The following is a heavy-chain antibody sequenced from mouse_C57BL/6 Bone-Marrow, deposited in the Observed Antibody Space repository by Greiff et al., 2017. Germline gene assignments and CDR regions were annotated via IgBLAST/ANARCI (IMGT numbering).Heavy chain of an antibody. CDR3: ARGFITTVVATEYFDV. J-gene: IGHJ1*03. Sequence: VQLQQSGAELVKPGASVKLSCKASGYTFTSYWMHWVKQRPGRGLEWIGRIDPNSGGTKYNEKFKSKATLTVDKPSSTAYMQLSSLTSEDSAVYYCARGFITTVVATEYFDVWGTGTTVTVSS. CDR1: GYTFTSYW. V-gene: IGHV1-72*01. D-gene: IGHD1-1*01. CDR2: IDPNSGGT.